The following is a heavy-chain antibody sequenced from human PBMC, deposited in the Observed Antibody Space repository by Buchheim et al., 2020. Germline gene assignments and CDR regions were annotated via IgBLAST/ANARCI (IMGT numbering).Heavy chain of an antibody. CDR1: GGSFSGYY. J-gene: IGHJ4*02. V-gene: IGHV4-34*01. Sequence: QVQLQQWGAGLLKPSETLSLTCAVYGGSFSGYYWSWIRQPPRTWLEWIGEINHSGSTNYNPSLNSRVTISVDTSKHQFSLKLSSVTAADTAVYYCARGRSLDYWGQGTL. CDR3: ARGRSLDY. CDR2: INHSGST. D-gene: IGHD1-14*01.